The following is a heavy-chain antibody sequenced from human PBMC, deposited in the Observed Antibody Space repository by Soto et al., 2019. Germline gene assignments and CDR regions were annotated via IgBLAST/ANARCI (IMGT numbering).Heavy chain of an antibody. Sequence: PGGSLRLSCAASGFTFSSYSMNWVRQAPGKGLGWVSSISSSSSYIYYAESVKGRFTISRDNAKNSLYLQMNSLRAEDTAVYYCARDPDDYGIYWGQGTLVTVSS. CDR3: ARDPDDYGIY. V-gene: IGHV3-21*01. CDR2: ISSSSSYI. D-gene: IGHD4-17*01. J-gene: IGHJ4*02. CDR1: GFTFSSYS.